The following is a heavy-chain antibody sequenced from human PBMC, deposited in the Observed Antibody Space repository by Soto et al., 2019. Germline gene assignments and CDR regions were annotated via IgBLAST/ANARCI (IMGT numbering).Heavy chain of an antibody. D-gene: IGHD2-8*01. Sequence: ASVKVSCKASGYTFTSYDINWVRQATGQGLEWLGWMNPNSGNTGYAQKFQGRVTMTRNTSISTAYMELSSLRSEDTAVYYCARGGYCTNGVCESSVVTADVWGQGTSVTLSS. J-gene: IGHJ6*02. CDR2: MNPNSGNT. CDR1: GYTFTSYD. CDR3: ARGGYCTNGVCESSVVTADV. V-gene: IGHV1-8*01.